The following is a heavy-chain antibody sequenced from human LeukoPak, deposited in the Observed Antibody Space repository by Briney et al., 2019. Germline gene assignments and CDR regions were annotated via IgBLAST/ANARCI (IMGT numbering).Heavy chain of an antibody. Sequence: SETLSLTCTVSGDSISSSSYYWGWIRQPPGKGLEWIGSISYSGSTYYNPSLKSRVTISVDTSKNQFSLKLSSVTAADTAVYYCARAFYPGYYSYMAVWGKGTTVTVSS. CDR1: GDSISSSSYY. CDR3: ARAFYPGYYSYMAV. J-gene: IGHJ6*03. V-gene: IGHV4-39*07. CDR2: ISYSGST. D-gene: IGHD3-3*02.